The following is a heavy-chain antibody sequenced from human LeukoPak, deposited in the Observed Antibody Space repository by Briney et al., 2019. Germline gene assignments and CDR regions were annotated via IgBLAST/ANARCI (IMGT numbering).Heavy chain of an antibody. CDR2: IKQDGSEK. CDR3: ARLVPAAFFDY. CDR1: GFRFSEYF. V-gene: IGHV3-7*01. J-gene: IGHJ4*02. D-gene: IGHD2-2*01. Sequence: PGGSLRLSCAASGFRFSEYFMSWIRQAPGKGPEWVANIKQDGSEKYYVDSVKGRFTISRDNAKNSLYLQMNSLRAEDTAVYYCARLVPAAFFDYRGQGTLVTVSS.